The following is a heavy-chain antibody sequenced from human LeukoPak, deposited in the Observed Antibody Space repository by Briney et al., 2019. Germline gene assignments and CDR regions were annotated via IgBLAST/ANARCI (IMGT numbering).Heavy chain of an antibody. J-gene: IGHJ6*02. CDR2: INIDGTTT. V-gene: IGHV3-74*01. Sequence: GGSLRLSCAASGFTFTRYWMHWVRQVPGKGLVWVSRINIDGTTTNYADSVKGRFTVSRDNAKNTLFLQLSSLRVEDTAVYYCAREMLHSSSWYRDYYYFYGMDVWGQGTTVTVSS. CDR3: AREMLHSSSWYRDYYYFYGMDV. CDR1: GFTFTRYW. D-gene: IGHD6-13*01.